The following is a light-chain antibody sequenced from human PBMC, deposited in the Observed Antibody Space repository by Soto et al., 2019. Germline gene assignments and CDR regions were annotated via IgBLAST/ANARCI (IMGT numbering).Light chain of an antibody. CDR2: WAS. CDR3: QQYYSTPL. V-gene: IGKV4-1*01. Sequence: DIVMTQSPDSLAVSLGERATINCKSSQSVLYSSNNKNYLACYQQKPGQPPKLLIYWASTRESGGPDRFSGSGSGTDFTLTISSLQAEDVAVYYCQQYYSTPLFGQGTKLEIK. CDR1: QSVLYSSNNKNY. J-gene: IGKJ2*01.